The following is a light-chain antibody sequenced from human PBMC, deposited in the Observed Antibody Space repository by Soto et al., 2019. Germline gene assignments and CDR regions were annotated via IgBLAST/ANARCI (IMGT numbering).Light chain of an antibody. Sequence: DIQMTQSPSSQSASVGDRVTITCRASQSINSYLNWYQQKPGKAPKLLISAASSLQSGVPSRFSGSGSETDFTLTITSLQPDDFATYYCQQSFSTPRTFGQGTRVEI. CDR1: QSINSY. CDR2: AAS. V-gene: IGKV1-39*01. CDR3: QQSFSTPRT. J-gene: IGKJ1*01.